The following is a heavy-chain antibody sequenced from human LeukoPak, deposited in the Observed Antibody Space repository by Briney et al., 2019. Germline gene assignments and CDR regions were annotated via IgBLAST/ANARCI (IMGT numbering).Heavy chain of an antibody. V-gene: IGHV3-21*01. CDR2: ISSSSSYI. D-gene: IGHD7-27*01. CDR3: ARDLAWGAFDY. CDR1: GFTFSTYA. Sequence: GGSLRLSCAASGFTFSTYAMHWVRQAPGKGLEWVSSISSSSSYIYYADSVKGRFTISRDNAKNSLYLQMNSLRAENTAVYYCARDLAWGAFDYWGQGTLVTVSS. J-gene: IGHJ4*02.